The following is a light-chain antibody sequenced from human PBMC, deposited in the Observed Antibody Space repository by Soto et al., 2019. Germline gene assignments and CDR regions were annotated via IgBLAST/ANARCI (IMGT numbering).Light chain of an antibody. Sequence: ETVLTQSPCTLYLAPGERATLSCRASQNFGNTFLAWYQQKPGQAPRLLIYDASDRATGIPDRVSGSGSGTDLNLTTSRLEPEDFAVYYCQQYGSSPYTFGQGTKLAIQ. CDR3: QQYGSSPYT. V-gene: IGKV3-20*01. J-gene: IGKJ2*01. CDR1: QNFGNTF. CDR2: DAS.